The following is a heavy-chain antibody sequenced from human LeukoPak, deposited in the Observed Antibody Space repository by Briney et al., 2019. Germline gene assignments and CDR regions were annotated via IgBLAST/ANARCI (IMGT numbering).Heavy chain of an antibody. J-gene: IGHJ5*02. Sequence: SETLSLTCTVSGDSMRTSYWSWIRQPAGKGLEWIGRIQPGGTTNDKPSLKHRLTMSLDTSKSQFSLRLTSMTAADTAVYYCARVDAREPITIFVPTRGNWFDPWGQGTLVTVSS. CDR3: ARVDAREPITIFVPTRGNWFDP. CDR2: IQPGGTT. CDR1: GDSMRTSY. V-gene: IGHV4-4*07. D-gene: IGHD3-3*01.